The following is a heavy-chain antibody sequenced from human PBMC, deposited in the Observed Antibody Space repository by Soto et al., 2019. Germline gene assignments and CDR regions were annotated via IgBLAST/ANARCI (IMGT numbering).Heavy chain of an antibody. V-gene: IGHV4-31*03. Sequence: QVQLQESGPGLVKPSQTLSLTCTVSGGSISSGGYYWSWIRQHPGKGLEWIGYIYYSGSTYYNPSPKRRITLSLDTSKNQFSLKLSSLTAADTAVYYCAGAPENSSSYQNWFDPWGQGTLVTVSS. CDR2: IYYSGST. CDR1: GGSISSGGYY. J-gene: IGHJ5*02. CDR3: AGAPENSSSYQNWFDP. D-gene: IGHD6-13*01.